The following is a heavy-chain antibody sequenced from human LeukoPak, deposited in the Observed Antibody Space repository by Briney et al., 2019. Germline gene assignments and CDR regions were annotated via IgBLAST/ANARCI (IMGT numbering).Heavy chain of an antibody. Sequence: GASVKVSCKASGYTFTGYYMHWMRQAPGQGLECMGWINPNSGGTNYAQKFQGRVTMTRDTSISTAYMELSRLRSDDTAVYYCARQPGGDNYDSSGIEAFDIWGQGTMVTVSS. J-gene: IGHJ3*02. CDR3: ARQPGGDNYDSSGIEAFDI. CDR2: INPNSGGT. D-gene: IGHD3-22*01. CDR1: GYTFTGYY. V-gene: IGHV1-2*02.